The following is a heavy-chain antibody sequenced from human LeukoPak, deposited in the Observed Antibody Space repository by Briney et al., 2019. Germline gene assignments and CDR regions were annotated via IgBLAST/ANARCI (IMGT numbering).Heavy chain of an antibody. CDR2: ISSSSSYI. J-gene: IGHJ3*02. D-gene: IGHD3-22*01. V-gene: IGHV3-21*01. CDR1: GFTFSSYS. Sequence: RTGGSLRLPCAASGFTFSSYSMNWVRQAPGKGLEWVSSISSSSSYIYYADSVKGRFTISRDNAKNSLYLQMNSLRAEDTAVYYCARDWADYYDSSGYFRAFDIWGQGTMVTVSS. CDR3: ARDWADYYDSSGYFRAFDI.